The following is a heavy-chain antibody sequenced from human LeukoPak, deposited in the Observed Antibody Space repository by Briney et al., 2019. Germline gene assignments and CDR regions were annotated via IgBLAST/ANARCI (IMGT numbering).Heavy chain of an antibody. D-gene: IGHD3-22*01. CDR2: IYTSGST. J-gene: IGHJ4*02. CDR1: GDSISSGSYY. Sequence: SQTLSLTCTVSGDSISSGSYYWSWIRQPAGKGLEWIGRIYTSGSTNYNPSLKSRVTISVDTSKNQFSLKLSSVTAADTAVYYCARDSGDSSGYPLNWGQGTLVTVSS. CDR3: ARDSGDSSGYPLN. V-gene: IGHV4-61*02.